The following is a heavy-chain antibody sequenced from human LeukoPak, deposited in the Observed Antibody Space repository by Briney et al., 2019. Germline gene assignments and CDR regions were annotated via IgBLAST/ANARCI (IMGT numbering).Heavy chain of an antibody. V-gene: IGHV1-46*01. Sequence: ASVKVSCKASGYTFTGYYMHWVRQAPGQGLEWLGLINPSGGSTSYAQKFQGRVTMTRDTSTSTVHMELSSLRSEDTAVYYCARGGTVLRPNSPYDYWGQGTLVTVSS. CDR2: INPSGGST. D-gene: IGHD4-17*01. CDR3: ARGGTVLRPNSPYDY. CDR1: GYTFTGYY. J-gene: IGHJ4*02.